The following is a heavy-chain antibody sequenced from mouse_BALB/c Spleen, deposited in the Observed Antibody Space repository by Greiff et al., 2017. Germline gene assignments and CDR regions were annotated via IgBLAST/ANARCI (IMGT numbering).Heavy chain of an antibody. CDR1: GYTFTDYE. V-gene: IGHV1-15*01. Sequence: QVHVKQSGAELVRPGASVTLSCKASGYTFTDYEMHWVKQTPVHGLEWIGAIDPETGGTAYNQKFKGKATLTADKSSSTAYMELRSLTSEDSAVYYCTRSPLLRLLFDYWGQGTTLTVSS. D-gene: IGHD1-2*01. CDR3: TRSPLLRLLFDY. J-gene: IGHJ2*01. CDR2: IDPETGGT.